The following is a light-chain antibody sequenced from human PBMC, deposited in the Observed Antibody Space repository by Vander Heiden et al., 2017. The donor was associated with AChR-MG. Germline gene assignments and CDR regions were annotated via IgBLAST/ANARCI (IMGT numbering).Light chain of an antibody. CDR3: AAWDYSLSGYVI. J-gene: IGLJ2*01. Sequence: QSVLTQPPSTSGTPGQRVTISCSGSSSHIGSNFVYWYQQLPGTAPKLLIYRNNKRPSGVPDRFSGSKSGTSASLAISGLRSEDEADYYCAAWDYSLSGYVIFGGGTKLTVL. CDR1: SSHIGSNF. CDR2: RNN. V-gene: IGLV1-47*01.